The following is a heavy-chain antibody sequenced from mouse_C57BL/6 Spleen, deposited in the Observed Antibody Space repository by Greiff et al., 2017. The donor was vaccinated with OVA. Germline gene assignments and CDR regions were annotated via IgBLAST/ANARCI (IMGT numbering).Heavy chain of an antibody. J-gene: IGHJ4*01. CDR2: IDPANGNT. V-gene: IGHV14-3*01. CDR1: GFNIKNTY. Sequence: VQLKQSVAELVRPGASVKLSCTASGFNIKNTYMHWVKQRPEQGLEWIGRIDPANGNTKYAPKFQGKATITADTSSNTAYLQLSSLTSEDTAIYYCASYYYGSSGAMDYWGQGTSVTVSS. CDR3: ASYYYGSSGAMDY. D-gene: IGHD1-1*01.